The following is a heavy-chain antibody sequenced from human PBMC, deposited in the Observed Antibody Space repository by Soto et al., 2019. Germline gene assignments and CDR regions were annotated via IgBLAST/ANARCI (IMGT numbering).Heavy chain of an antibody. Sequence: QVHLVQSGAEVKKPGASVKVSCKGSGYTFTSYGITWVRQAPGQGLEWMGWISAHNGNTNYAQKLQGRVTVTRDAPTSTAYMELRSLGSDDTAVYYCARGRYGGYWGQGALVTVSP. D-gene: IGHD3-10*01. CDR3: ARGRYGGY. CDR1: GYTFTSYG. V-gene: IGHV1-18*01. CDR2: ISAHNGNT. J-gene: IGHJ4*02.